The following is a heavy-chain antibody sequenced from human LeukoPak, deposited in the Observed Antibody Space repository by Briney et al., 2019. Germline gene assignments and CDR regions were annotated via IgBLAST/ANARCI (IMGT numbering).Heavy chain of an antibody. V-gene: IGHV4-4*07. Sequence: SETLSLTCTVSGDSINNYYWSWIRQPAGKGLEWIGRINASGRTNYNSALKSRVTISIDTSRNQFSLKLSSVTAADTAVYYCARATYYYDSSGYYRSSYYYGMDVWGQGTTVTVSS. J-gene: IGHJ6*02. D-gene: IGHD3-22*01. CDR1: GDSINNYY. CDR2: INASGRT. CDR3: ARATYYYDSSGYYRSSYYYGMDV.